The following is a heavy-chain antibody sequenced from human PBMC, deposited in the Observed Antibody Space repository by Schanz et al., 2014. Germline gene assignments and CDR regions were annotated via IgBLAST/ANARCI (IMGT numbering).Heavy chain of an antibody. D-gene: IGHD3-10*01. J-gene: IGHJ3*02. V-gene: IGHV3-23*01. CDR2: ISGTGGDDT. CDR1: GFSFGTYA. Sequence: EVHLLESGGGLVQPGGSLRLSCAASGFSFGTYAMSWVRQAPGKGLLWVSSISGTGGDDTYYADSVKGRFTISRDNSKNTLFLQMNSLRVEDSAIYYCAKGRFGELSAFDIWGQGTRVTVSS. CDR3: AKGRFGELSAFDI.